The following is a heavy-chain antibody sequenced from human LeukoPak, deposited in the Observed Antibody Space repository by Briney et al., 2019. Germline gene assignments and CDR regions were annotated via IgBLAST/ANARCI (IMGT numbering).Heavy chain of an antibody. CDR2: IYYSGST. J-gene: IGHJ4*02. CDR3: ARVIPPAYCGGDCYPRLYYFDY. D-gene: IGHD2-21*02. Sequence: SETLSLICTVSGGSISSSSYYWGWIRQPPGKGLEWIGSIYYSGSTYYNPSLKSRVTISVDTSKNQFSLKLSSVTAADTAVYYCARVIPPAYCGGDCYPRLYYFDYWGQGTLVTVSS. V-gene: IGHV4-39*07. CDR1: GGSISSSSYY.